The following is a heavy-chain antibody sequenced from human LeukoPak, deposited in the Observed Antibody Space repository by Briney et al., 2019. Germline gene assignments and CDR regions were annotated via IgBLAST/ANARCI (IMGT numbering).Heavy chain of an antibody. CDR3: AQGYYDFWSGYPPYDY. J-gene: IGHJ4*02. Sequence: SVKVSCKASGGTFCSYAISWVRQAPGQGLEWMGGIIPIFGTANDAQKFQGRVTITADESTSTAYMELSSLRSEDTAVYYCAQGYYDFWSGYPPYDYWGQGTLVTVSS. D-gene: IGHD3-3*01. CDR1: GGTFCSYA. V-gene: IGHV1-69*13. CDR2: IIPIFGTA.